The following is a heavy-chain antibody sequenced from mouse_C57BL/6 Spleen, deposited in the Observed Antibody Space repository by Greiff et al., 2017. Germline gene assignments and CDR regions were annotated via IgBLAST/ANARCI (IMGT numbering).Heavy chain of an antibody. D-gene: IGHD1-1*02. CDR3: ARGINYAHDEGFAY. CDR2: IYPGDGDT. V-gene: IGHV1-82*01. CDR1: GYAFSSSW. J-gene: IGHJ3*01. Sequence: QVQLQQSGPELVKPGASVKISCKASGYAFSSSWMNWVKQRPGKGLEWIGRIYPGDGDTNYNGKFKGKATLTADKSSSTAYMQLSSLTSEDSAVYFCARGINYAHDEGFAYWGQGTLVTVSA.